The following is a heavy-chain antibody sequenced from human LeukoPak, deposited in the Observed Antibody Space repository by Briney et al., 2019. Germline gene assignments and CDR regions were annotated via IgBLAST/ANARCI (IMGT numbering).Heavy chain of an antibody. Sequence: ASVKVSCKPSGYTFTSYFMHWVRRAPGQGLEWMGRINPSGGITSYAQKFQGRVTMTRHTSTRTVHMELNSLRSEDTAVYYCARDKEDHLVRRAYYNMDVWGKGTTVTVSS. J-gene: IGHJ6*03. CDR1: GYTFTSYF. V-gene: IGHV1-46*01. CDR3: ARDKEDHLVRRAYYNMDV. D-gene: IGHD6-6*01. CDR2: INPSGGIT.